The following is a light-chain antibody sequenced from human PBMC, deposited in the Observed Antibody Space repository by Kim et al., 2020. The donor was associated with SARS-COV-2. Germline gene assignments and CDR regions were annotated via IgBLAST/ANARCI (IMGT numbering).Light chain of an antibody. CDR1: QAIGND. CDR3: LHDYNYPLT. CDR2: GAS. V-gene: IGKV1-6*02. J-gene: IGKJ4*01. Sequence: AIQMTQSPSSLSASVGDRVTITCRASQAIGNDLGWYQQKPGKAPKLLIYGASTLQSGVPSRFSGSGSGTGFTLTISCLQPEDFATYYCLHDYNYPLTFGGGTKVDIK.